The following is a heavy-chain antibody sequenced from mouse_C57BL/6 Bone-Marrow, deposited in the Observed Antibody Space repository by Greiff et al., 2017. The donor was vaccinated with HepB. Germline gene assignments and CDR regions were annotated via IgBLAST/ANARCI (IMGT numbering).Heavy chain of an antibody. CDR1: GFSLTSYG. Sequence: VKLVESGPGLVQPSQSLSITCTVSGFSLTSYGVHWVRQSPGKGLEWLGVIWSGGSTDYNAAFISRLSISKDNSKSQVFFKMNSLQADDTAIYYCARNGGYSFAYWGQGTLVTVSA. CDR3: ARNGGYSFAY. CDR2: IWSGGST. D-gene: IGHD2-3*01. V-gene: IGHV2-2*01. J-gene: IGHJ3*01.